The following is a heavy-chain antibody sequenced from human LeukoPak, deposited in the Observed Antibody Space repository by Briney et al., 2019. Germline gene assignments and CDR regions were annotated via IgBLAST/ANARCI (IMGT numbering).Heavy chain of an antibody. Sequence: SETLSLTCTVSGGSISSYYWSWIRQPPGKGLEWIGYILYSGTTNSNPSLESRVTISVDTSKNQISLKLSSVTAADTAVYYCARMGGYSGYATHWGQGTLVTVSS. V-gene: IGHV4-59*08. CDR2: ILYSGTT. J-gene: IGHJ4*02. CDR3: ARMGGYSGYATH. CDR1: GGSISSYY. D-gene: IGHD5-12*01.